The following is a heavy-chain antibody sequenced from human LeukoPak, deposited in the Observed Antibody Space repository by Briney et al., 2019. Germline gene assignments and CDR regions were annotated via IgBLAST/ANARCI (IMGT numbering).Heavy chain of an antibody. CDR1: GGSISSYY. J-gene: IGHJ4*02. CDR3: ARVGGYCSGGSCYQFPFDY. Sequence: PSETLSLTCTVSGGSISSYYWSWIRQPPGKGLEWIGYIYYSGSTNYNPSLKSRVTISVDTSKNQFSLKLSSVTAADTAVYYCARVGGYCSGGSCYQFPFDYWGQGTLVTVSS. D-gene: IGHD2-15*01. V-gene: IGHV4-59*01. CDR2: IYYSGST.